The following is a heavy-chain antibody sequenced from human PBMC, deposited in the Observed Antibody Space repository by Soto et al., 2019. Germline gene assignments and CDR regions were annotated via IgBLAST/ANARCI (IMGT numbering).Heavy chain of an antibody. D-gene: IGHD2-21*02. CDR3: ARHPIVVVTATVDYHYGMDV. CDR1: GYRFTSYW. J-gene: IGHJ6*02. CDR2: IYPGDSDT. Sequence: GVSQEICCKSSGYRFTSYWIGWVRQRPGKGVEWMGIIYPGDSDTRYSPSFQGQVTISADKSISTAYLQWSSLKASDTAIYYCARHPIVVVTATVDYHYGMDVWGQGTTVTVSS. V-gene: IGHV5-51*01.